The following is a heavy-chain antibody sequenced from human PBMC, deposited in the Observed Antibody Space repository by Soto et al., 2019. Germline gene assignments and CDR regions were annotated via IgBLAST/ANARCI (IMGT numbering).Heavy chain of an antibody. D-gene: IGHD6-13*01. CDR3: AIGAREGRGSSWYMDY. CDR2: ISYDGSNK. V-gene: IGHV3-30-3*01. J-gene: IGHJ4*02. CDR1: GFTFSSYA. Sequence: ESGGGVVQPGRSLRLSCAASGFTFSSYAMHWVRQAPGKGLEWVAVISYDGSNKYYADSVKGRFTISRDNSKNTLYLQMNSLRAEDTAVYYCAIGAREGRGSSWYMDYWGQGTLVTVSS.